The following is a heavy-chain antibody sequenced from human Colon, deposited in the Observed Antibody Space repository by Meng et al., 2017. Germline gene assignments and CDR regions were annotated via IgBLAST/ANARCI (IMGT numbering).Heavy chain of an antibody. J-gene: IGHJ3*02. CDR2: IYSGGST. CDR3: ARYSYYYDSSGYRVSADDAFDI. Sequence: GESLKISCAASGFTVSSHYMSWVRQAPGKGLEWVSVIYSGGSTYYADSVKGRFTISRDNSKNTLYLQMNSLRAEDTAVYYCARYSYYYDSSGYRVSADDAFDIWGQGTRVTCSS. V-gene: IGHV3-53*01. D-gene: IGHD3-22*01. CDR1: GFTVSSHY.